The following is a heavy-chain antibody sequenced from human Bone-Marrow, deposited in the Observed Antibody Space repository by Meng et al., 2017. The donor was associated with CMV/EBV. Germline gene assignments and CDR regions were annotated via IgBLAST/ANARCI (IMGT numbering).Heavy chain of an antibody. CDR3: AGGVVPAAIEAVDYYGMDV. D-gene: IGHD2-2*01. CDR2: INPNSGGT. J-gene: IGHJ6*02. V-gene: IGHV1-2*02. CDR1: GYTFTGYY. Sequence: ASVKVSCKASGYTFTGYYMHWVRQAPGQGLEWMGWINPNSGGTNYAQKFQGRVTMTRDTSISTAYMELSRLRSDDTAVYYCAGGVVPAAIEAVDYYGMDVWGQGTTVTVSS.